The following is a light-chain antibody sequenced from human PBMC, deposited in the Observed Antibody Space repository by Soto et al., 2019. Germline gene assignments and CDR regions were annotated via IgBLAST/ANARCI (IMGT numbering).Light chain of an antibody. CDR3: ASYTTSRTYV. V-gene: IGLV2-14*01. CDR1: SSDVGGYSY. J-gene: IGLJ1*01. Sequence: QSVLTQPAYVSGSPGQSIAISCPGTSSDVGGYSYVSWYQQQPGKAPKLVISDVSNRPSGVSDRFSGSKSGNTASLTISGLQTEDEADYYCASYTTSRTYVFGTGTKVTVL. CDR2: DVS.